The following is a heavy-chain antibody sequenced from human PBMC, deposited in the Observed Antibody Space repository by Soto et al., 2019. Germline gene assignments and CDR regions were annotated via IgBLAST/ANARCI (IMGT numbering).Heavy chain of an antibody. J-gene: IGHJ6*02. V-gene: IGHV3-30-3*01. D-gene: IGHD6-6*01. CDR2: ISYDGSNK. Sequence: WSLRLSCAASGFTFSSYAMQWVLHSPGKGLEWVAVISYDGSNKYYADSVKGRFTISRDNSKNTLYLQMNSLRAEDTAVYYCARDFKQLAVAYYYGMDVWGQGTTVTVSS. CDR1: GFTFSSYA. CDR3: ARDFKQLAVAYYYGMDV.